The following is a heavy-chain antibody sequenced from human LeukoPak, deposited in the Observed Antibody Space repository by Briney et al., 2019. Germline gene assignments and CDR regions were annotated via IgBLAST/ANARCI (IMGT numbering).Heavy chain of an antibody. Sequence: ASVKVSCKASGYTFTSYYMHWVRQATGQGLEWMGWMNPNSGNTGYAQKFQGRVTMTRNTSISTAYMELSSLRSEDTAVYYCAREHDSSGYVDYWGQGTLVTVSS. CDR1: GYTFTSYY. CDR3: AREHDSSGYVDY. D-gene: IGHD3-22*01. J-gene: IGHJ4*02. V-gene: IGHV1-8*02. CDR2: MNPNSGNT.